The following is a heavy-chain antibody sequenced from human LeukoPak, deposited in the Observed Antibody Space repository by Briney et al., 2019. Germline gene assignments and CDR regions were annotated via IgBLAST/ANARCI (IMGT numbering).Heavy chain of an antibody. D-gene: IGHD1-26*01. CDR2: IYPGDSDT. V-gene: IGHV5-51*01. J-gene: IGHJ4*02. CDR3: ARPPIIVGDDANDY. CDR1: GSRFTSYW. Sequence: PGEPLKISCQGSGSRFTSYWIGWVRQMHGKGLEWMGIIYPGDSDTSYSPSFQGQVTISANKSISTAYLQRSSLKASDTAMYYCARPPIIVGDDANDYWGQGTLVTVSS.